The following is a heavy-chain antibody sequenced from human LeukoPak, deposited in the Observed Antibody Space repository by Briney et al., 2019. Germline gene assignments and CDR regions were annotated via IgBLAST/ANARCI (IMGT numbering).Heavy chain of an antibody. D-gene: IGHD3-22*01. J-gene: IGHJ4*02. CDR3: ARMNYYESSAYPLDY. Sequence: SETLSLTCTVSGDSITSHFWSWARQPPGRGLEWIGILSNSGDANYTPSLKGRVTISVATSETQFSLSLNSLTAADTAVYFCARMNYYESSAYPLDYWGQGSLVTVSS. CDR1: GDSITSHF. V-gene: IGHV4-59*11. CDR2: LSNSGDA.